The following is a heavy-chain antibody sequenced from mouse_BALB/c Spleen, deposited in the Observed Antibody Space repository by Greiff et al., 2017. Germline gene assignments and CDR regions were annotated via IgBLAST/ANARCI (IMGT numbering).Heavy chain of an antibody. Sequence: EVHLVESGGGLVKPGGSLKLSCAASGFTFSSYTMSWVRQTPEKRLEWVATISSGGSYTYYPDSVKGRFTISRDNAKNTLYLQMSSLKSEDTAMYYCTRDSGHYFDYWGQGTTLTVSS. CDR1: GFTFSSYT. J-gene: IGHJ2*01. CDR3: TRDSGHYFDY. CDR2: ISSGGSYT. D-gene: IGHD1-3*01. V-gene: IGHV5-6-4*01.